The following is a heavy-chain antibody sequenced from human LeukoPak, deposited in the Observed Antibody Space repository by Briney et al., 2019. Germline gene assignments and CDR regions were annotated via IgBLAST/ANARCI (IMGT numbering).Heavy chain of an antibody. CDR1: GGNFSTYA. J-gene: IGHJ4*02. V-gene: IGHV1-69*13. CDR3: ARAGIAVAGKVDY. Sequence: SVKVSCKASGGNFSTYAISWVRQAPGQGLEWMGGIIPIFDTANYAQKFQGRVTITADEPTSTAYMELSSLRSEGTAVYYCARAGIAVAGKVDYWGQGTLVTVSS. D-gene: IGHD6-19*01. CDR2: IIPIFDTA.